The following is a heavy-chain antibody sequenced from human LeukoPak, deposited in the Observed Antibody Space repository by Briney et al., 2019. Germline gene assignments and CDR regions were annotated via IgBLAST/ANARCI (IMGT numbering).Heavy chain of an antibody. V-gene: IGHV3-49*03. J-gene: IGHJ4*02. CDR2: SRSKTYGGTT. CDR1: GLTFSSYA. Sequence: GGSLRLSCTAPGLTFSSYARNWFRQAPGKGLEWLGFSRSKTYGGTTEYAASVKGRFTISRDDSKSIAYLQMNSLKTEDTAVYYCTRVGATAYYYFDYWGQGTLVTVSS. CDR3: TRVGATAYYYFDY. D-gene: IGHD1-26*01.